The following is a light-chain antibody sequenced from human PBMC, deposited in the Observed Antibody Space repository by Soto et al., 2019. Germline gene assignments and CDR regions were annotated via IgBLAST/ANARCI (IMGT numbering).Light chain of an antibody. Sequence: SVLIQPPSASGSPGQSVTISCTGTRRDIGGYDFVPWYQQHPGKAPKLLISEVTKRPSGVPDRFSGSKSGNTASLTISGLQSDDEADYYCCSFAGGTNLVFGTGNKVTVL. CDR1: RRDIGGYDF. V-gene: IGLV2-8*01. J-gene: IGLJ1*01. CDR3: CSFAGGTNLV. CDR2: EVT.